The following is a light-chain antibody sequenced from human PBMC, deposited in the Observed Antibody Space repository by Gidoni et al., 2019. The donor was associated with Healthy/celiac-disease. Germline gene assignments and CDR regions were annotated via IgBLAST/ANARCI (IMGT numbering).Light chain of an antibody. J-gene: IGKJ4*01. CDR1: QSVSSN. CDR3: QQYNNWPLT. CDR2: GAS. Sequence: EIVMTQSPATLSVSPGERATLSCRASQSVSSNLAWYQQKPDQAPRLLNYGASTRATGIPARFSGSGSGKEFTLTISSLQSEDFAVYYCQQYNNWPLTFGGGTKVEIK. V-gene: IGKV3-15*01.